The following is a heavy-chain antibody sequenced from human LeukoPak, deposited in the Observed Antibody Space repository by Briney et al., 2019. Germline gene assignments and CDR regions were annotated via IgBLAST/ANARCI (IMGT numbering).Heavy chain of an antibody. J-gene: IGHJ4*02. CDR1: GGSISSYY. Sequence: SETLSLTCTVSGGSISSYYWSWIRQPPGKGLEWIGYIYYSGSTNYNPSLKSRVTISVDTSKNEIALQMRSVTAADTAVYFCARGIVGAVRGTATNFDHWGQGTLVTVSS. D-gene: IGHD1-1*01. CDR2: IYYSGST. V-gene: IGHV4-59*01. CDR3: ARGIVGAVRGTATNFDH.